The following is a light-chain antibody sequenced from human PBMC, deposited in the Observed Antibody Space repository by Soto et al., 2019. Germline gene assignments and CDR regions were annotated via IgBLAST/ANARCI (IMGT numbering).Light chain of an antibody. Sequence: QSALSQPASVSGSPGQSITISCTGTSSDIGRYNYVSWYQQHPGMAPQLLIYEVTNRPSGVSNRFSGSKSGSTASLTISGLQAEDEGEYHCSSYTSSSTLVFGTGTKLTVL. V-gene: IGLV2-14*01. CDR3: SSYTSSSTLV. J-gene: IGLJ1*01. CDR2: EVT. CDR1: SSDIGRYNY.